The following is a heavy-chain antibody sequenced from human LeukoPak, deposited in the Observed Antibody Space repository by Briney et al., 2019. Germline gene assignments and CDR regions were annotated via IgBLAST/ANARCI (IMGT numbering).Heavy chain of an antibody. CDR3: ARSRIAAISGFDP. V-gene: IGHV4-39*01. J-gene: IGHJ5*02. CDR1: GGSISSRSYY. CDR2: MYYSVNT. D-gene: IGHD6-13*01. Sequence: PSETLSLTCTVSGGSISSRSYYWGWVRQPPGKGLEWIGSMYYSVNTYYNPSLKGRVTISVDTSKNQFSLNLISVTAAETAVYYCARSRIAAISGFDPWGQGTRVTVSS.